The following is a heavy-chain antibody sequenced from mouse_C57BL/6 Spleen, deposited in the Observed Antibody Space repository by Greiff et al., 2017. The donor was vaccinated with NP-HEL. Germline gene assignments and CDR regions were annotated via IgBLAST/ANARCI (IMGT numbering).Heavy chain of an antibody. D-gene: IGHD1-1*01. V-gene: IGHV1-80*01. CDR1: GYAFSSYW. J-gene: IGHJ3*01. CDR3: ARKDYGRAFAY. CDR2: IYPGDGDT. Sequence: QVHVKQSGAELVKPGASVKISCKASGYAFSSYWMNWVKQRPGKGLEWIGQIYPGDGDTNYNGKFKGKATLTADKSSSTAYMQLSSLTSEDSAVYFCARKDYGRAFAYWGQGTLVTVSA.